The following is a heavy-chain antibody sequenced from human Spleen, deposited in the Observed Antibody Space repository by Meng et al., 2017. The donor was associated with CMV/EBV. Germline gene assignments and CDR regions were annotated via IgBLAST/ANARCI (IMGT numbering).Heavy chain of an antibody. V-gene: IGHV4-59*01. CDR1: GGSISSYY. J-gene: IGHJ6*02. D-gene: IGHD6-13*01. Sequence: SETLSLTCTVSGGSISSYYWSWIRQPPGKGLEWIGYIYYSGIINYNPSLKSRVTISLDTSKNQFSLKLSSVTAADTAVYYCAREAAGYYYYYGMDVWGQGTTVTVSS. CDR3: AREAAGYYYYYGMDV. CDR2: IYYSGII.